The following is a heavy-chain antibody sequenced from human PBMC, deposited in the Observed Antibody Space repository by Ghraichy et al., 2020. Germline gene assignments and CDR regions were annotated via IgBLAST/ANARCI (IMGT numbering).Heavy chain of an antibody. D-gene: IGHD4-17*01. CDR3: ATEGARSPGDYEYFDH. V-gene: IGHV3-30*03. CDR1: GFTFSHFG. J-gene: IGHJ1*01. CDR2: ISYDGKKK. Sequence: GGSLRLSCAASGFTFSHFGMHWVRQAPGKGLEWVAVISYDGKKKYYADSVKGRFTISRDNSRNTLYLQLDSLRPEDTGFYYCATEGARSPGDYEYFDHWGQGTLVPVSS.